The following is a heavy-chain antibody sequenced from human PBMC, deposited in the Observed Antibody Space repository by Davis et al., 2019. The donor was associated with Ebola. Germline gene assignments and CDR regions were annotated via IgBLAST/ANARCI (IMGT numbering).Heavy chain of an antibody. D-gene: IGHD3-16*01. V-gene: IGHV3-74*01. J-gene: IGHJ4*02. CDR1: GFPFGNFW. CDR3: GRDTRGIDS. CDR2: INSVGTTT. Sequence: GESLKISCAASGFPFGNFWMHWVRQVPGKGLEWVSRINSVGTTTNYADGVKGRFTMSRDNSKNTLYLEMTSLRGDDTAVYFCGRDTRGIDSWGQGTLVTVSS.